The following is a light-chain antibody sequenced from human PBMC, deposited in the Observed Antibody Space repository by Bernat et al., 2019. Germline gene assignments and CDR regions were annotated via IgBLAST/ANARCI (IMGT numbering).Light chain of an antibody. Sequence: QSALTQPASVSGSPGQSITLSCTGTSSDVGAYNYVSWYQQHPGRAPKLMIFDVSNRPSGVSDRFSGSKSGNTASLTISGLQPEDEADYYCSSVSTTSTPVVFGGGTKLTVL. V-gene: IGLV2-14*03. CDR1: SSDVGAYNY. CDR3: SSVSTTSTPVV. CDR2: DVS. J-gene: IGLJ3*02.